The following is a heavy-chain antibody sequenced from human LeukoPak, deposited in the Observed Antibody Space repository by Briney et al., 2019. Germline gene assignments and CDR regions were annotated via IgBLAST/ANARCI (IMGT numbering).Heavy chain of an antibody. D-gene: IGHD5-18*01. Sequence: SETLSLTCTVPGGSIRIGSYYWSWIRQPAGKGLEWIGRIYTSGSTNYNPSLKSRVTISVDTSKNQFSLKLSSVTAADTAVYYCARRRGYSYGYDAFDIWGQGTMVTVSS. CDR2: IYTSGST. CDR3: ARRRGYSYGYDAFDI. J-gene: IGHJ3*02. CDR1: GGSIRIGSYY. V-gene: IGHV4-61*02.